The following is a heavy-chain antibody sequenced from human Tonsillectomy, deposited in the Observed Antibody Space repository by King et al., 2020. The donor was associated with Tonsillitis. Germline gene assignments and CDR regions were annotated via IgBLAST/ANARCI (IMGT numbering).Heavy chain of an antibody. D-gene: IGHD6-13*01. V-gene: IGHV2-70*15. CDR2: IDWDDDK. CDR3: ARIHRAAAGDWWFDP. CDR1: GFSLSTSGMC. Sequence: QVTLKESGPALVKPTQTLTLTCTFSGFSLSTSGMCVSWIRQPPGKALEWLARIDWDDDKYYSTSLKTRLTISKDTSKNQVVLTMTNMDPVDTATYYCARIHRAAAGDWWFDPWGQGTLVTVSS. J-gene: IGHJ5*02.